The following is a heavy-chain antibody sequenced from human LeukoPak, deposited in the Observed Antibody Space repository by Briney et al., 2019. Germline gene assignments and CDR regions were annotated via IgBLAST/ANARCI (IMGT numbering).Heavy chain of an antibody. CDR1: GGTLSSYA. D-gene: IGHD3/OR15-3a*01. CDR2: IIPIFGTA. V-gene: IGHV1-69*13. Sequence: ASVKVSCKASGGTLSSYAISWVRQAPGQGLEWMGGIIPIFGTANYAQKFQGRVTITADESTSTAYMELSSLRSEDTAVYYCARGVDFLAPADYWGQGTLVTVSS. CDR3: ARGVDFLAPADY. J-gene: IGHJ4*02.